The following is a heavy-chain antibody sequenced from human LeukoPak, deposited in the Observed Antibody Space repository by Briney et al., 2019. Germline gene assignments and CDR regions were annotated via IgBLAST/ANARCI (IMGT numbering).Heavy chain of an antibody. Sequence: SETLSLTCAIYGGSFSGYYWSWIRQPPGKELEWIGESHHSGSTNYNPSLKSRVTLSVDTSKNQFSLKLSSVTAADTAVYYCARRIPYYYGSGSHTIDYWGQGTLVTVSS. V-gene: IGHV4-34*01. CDR2: SHHSGST. D-gene: IGHD3-10*01. CDR1: GGSFSGYY. CDR3: ARRIPYYYGSGSHTIDY. J-gene: IGHJ4*02.